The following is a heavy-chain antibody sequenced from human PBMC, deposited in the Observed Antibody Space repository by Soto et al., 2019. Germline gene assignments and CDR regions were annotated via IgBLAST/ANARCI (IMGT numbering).Heavy chain of an antibody. D-gene: IGHD3-10*01. V-gene: IGHV3-7*04. CDR3: VRDYSGPGPY. CDR1: GFSLSGFW. J-gene: IGHJ4*01. CDR2: IKEDGTQT. Sequence: DVQVVESGGDLVQPGGSLRLSCVVSGFSLSGFWMSWVRQAPGKGLEWVANIKEDGTQTYYVDSVKGRFTISRDNAKNSLFLQMNSLRVADTAVYYCVRDYSGPGPYWGQGTLVTVSS.